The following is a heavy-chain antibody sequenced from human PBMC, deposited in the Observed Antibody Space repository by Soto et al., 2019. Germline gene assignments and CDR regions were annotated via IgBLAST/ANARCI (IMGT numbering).Heavy chain of an antibody. D-gene: IGHD3-10*01. Sequence: SETLSLTCTVSGGSISSYYWSWIRQPPGRGLEWIGEINHSGSTNYNPSLKSRVTISVDTSKNQFSLKLSSVTAADTAVYYCARGEGITMVRGVKGYYFDYWGQGTLVTVSS. V-gene: IGHV4-34*01. CDR3: ARGEGITMVRGVKGYYFDY. CDR1: GGSISSYY. CDR2: INHSGST. J-gene: IGHJ4*02.